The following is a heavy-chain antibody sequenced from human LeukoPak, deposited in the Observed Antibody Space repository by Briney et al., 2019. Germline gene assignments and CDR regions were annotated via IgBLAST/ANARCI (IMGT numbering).Heavy chain of an antibody. J-gene: IGHJ4*02. CDR3: SRNRGWFNFDY. Sequence: GGSLRLSCAACGFIFSSHAMGWVRQAPGKGLEWVANIKPDGSEKDYVDSVKGRFTISRDNAKNSLSLQMNSLRAEDTALYYCSRNRGWFNFDYWGQGTLVTVSS. CDR1: GFIFSSHA. CDR2: IKPDGSEK. D-gene: IGHD6-19*01. V-gene: IGHV3-7*01.